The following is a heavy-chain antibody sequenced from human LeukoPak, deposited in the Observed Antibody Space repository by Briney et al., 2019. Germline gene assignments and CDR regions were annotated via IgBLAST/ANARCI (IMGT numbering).Heavy chain of an antibody. CDR1: GYTLTELS. Sequence: ASVKVSCKVSGYTLTELSMHWVRQAPGKGLEWMGGFDPEDGETIYAQKFQGRVTITADESTSTAYMELSSLRSEDTAVYYCARAPFDWLFLDYWGQGTLVTVSS. CDR2: FDPEDGET. V-gene: IGHV1-24*01. J-gene: IGHJ4*02. CDR3: ARAPFDWLFLDY. D-gene: IGHD3-9*01.